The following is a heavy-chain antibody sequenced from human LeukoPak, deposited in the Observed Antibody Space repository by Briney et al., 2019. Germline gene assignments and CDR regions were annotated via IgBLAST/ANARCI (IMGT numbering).Heavy chain of an antibody. V-gene: IGHV1-69*01. CDR3: AREKDPEDAFDI. J-gene: IGHJ3*02. CDR2: IIPIFGTA. CDR1: GGTFSSYA. Sequence: SVKVSCKASGGTFSSYAISWVRQAPGQGLEWMGGIIPIFGTANYAQKFQGRVTITADESTSTAYMELSSLRSEDTAVYYCAREKDPEDAFDIWGQGTMVTVSS.